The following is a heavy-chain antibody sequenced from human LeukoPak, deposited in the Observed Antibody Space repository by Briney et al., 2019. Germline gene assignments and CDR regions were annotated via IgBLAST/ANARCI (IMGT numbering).Heavy chain of an antibody. CDR2: INCNGGST. Sequence: PAGSLRLSCAASGCTFDDYGMNWVRQAPGKGLEWVSGINCNGGSTGYAASVKGRFIISRANAKNSLLLQMTSMRAENTALYHGSRGPGYSSSWYDPRFDYWGQGALVTVSS. J-gene: IGHJ4*02. D-gene: IGHD6-13*01. CDR1: GCTFDDYG. V-gene: IGHV3-20*01. CDR3: SRGPGYSSSWYDPRFDY.